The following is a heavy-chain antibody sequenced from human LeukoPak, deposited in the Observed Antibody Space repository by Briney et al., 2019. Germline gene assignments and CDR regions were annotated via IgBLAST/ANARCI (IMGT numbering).Heavy chain of an antibody. CDR3: ARAVWSEMATILDY. V-gene: IGHV4-30-4*08. CDR1: GGSISSGDYY. D-gene: IGHD5-24*01. Sequence: SQTLSLTCTVSGGSISSGDYYWSWIRQPPGKGLEWIGYIYYSGSTYYNSSLKSRVTISVDTSKNQFSLKLSSVTAADTAVYYCARAVWSEMATILDYWGQGTLVSVSS. CDR2: IYYSGST. J-gene: IGHJ4*01.